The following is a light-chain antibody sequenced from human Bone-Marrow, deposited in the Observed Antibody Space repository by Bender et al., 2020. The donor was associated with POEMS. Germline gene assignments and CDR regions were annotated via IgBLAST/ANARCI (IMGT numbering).Light chain of an antibody. Sequence: SYVLTQPPSVSVAPGQTARITCGGDTIGTKSVYWYQQKPGQAPVVVVYDYRDRPSGIPGRLSGSNSGNTASLTISGLQPEDEADYFCSSFSSNNNVGVFGGGTKLTVL. CDR1: TIGTKS. V-gene: IGLV3-21*02. CDR2: DYR. J-gene: IGLJ3*02. CDR3: SSFSSNNNVGV.